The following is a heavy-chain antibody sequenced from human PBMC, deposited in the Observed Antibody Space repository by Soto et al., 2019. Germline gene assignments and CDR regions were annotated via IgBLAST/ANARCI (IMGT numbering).Heavy chain of an antibody. Sequence: SETLSLTCTVCGGSISSYYWSWIRQPAGKGLEWIGRIYTSGSTNYNPSLKSRVTMSVDTSKNQFSLKLSSVTAADTAVYYCARGGYSSSSGQHYNWFDPWGQGTLVTV. D-gene: IGHD6-6*01. CDR1: GGSISSYY. CDR3: ARGGYSSSSGQHYNWFDP. CDR2: IYTSGST. V-gene: IGHV4-4*07. J-gene: IGHJ5*02.